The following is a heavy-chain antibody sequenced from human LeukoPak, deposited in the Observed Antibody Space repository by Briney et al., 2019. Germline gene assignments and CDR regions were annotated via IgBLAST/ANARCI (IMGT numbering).Heavy chain of an antibody. CDR3: ARGRAMVTTVYGWFDP. Sequence: GGSLRLSCAASGFTFSSYSMNWVRQAPGKGLEWVSYISSSSSTIHYADSVKGRFTISRDNAKNSLYLQMNSLRAEDTAVYYCARGRAMVTTVYGWFDPWGQGTLVTVSS. CDR2: ISSSSSTI. J-gene: IGHJ5*02. D-gene: IGHD4-17*01. V-gene: IGHV3-48*01. CDR1: GFTFSSYS.